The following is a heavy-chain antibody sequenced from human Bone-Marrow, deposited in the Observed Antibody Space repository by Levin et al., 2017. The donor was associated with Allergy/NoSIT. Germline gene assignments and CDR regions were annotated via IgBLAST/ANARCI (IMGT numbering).Heavy chain of an antibody. CDR1: GFTFSNAW. J-gene: IGHJ6*02. CDR3: TTCFDRGYYYYAMDV. V-gene: IGHV3-15*01. D-gene: IGHD3-9*01. CDR2: IKSKTDGGTA. Sequence: PGGSLRLSCAASGFTFSNAWMSWVRQAPGKGLEWVGRIKSKTDGGTADYAAPVKGRFTISRDDSKTTLYLQMNSLKTEDTAVYYCTTCFDRGYYYYAMDVWGQGTTVTVSS.